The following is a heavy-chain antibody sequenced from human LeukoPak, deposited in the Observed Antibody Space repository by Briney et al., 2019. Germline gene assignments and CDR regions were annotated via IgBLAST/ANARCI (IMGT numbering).Heavy chain of an antibody. CDR2: ISAYNGNT. J-gene: IGHJ3*02. CDR1: GYTFTSYG. Sequence: ASAKVSCKASGYTFTSYGISWVRQAPGQGLEWMGWISAYNGNTNYAQKLQGRVTMTTDTSTSTAYMELRSLRSDDTAVYYCARDPLYYYDSSGYYGHGAFDIWGQGTMVTVSS. D-gene: IGHD3-22*01. CDR3: ARDPLYYYDSSGYYGHGAFDI. V-gene: IGHV1-18*01.